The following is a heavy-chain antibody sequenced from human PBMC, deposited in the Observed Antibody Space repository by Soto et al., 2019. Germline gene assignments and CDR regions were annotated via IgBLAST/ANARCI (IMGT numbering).Heavy chain of an antibody. CDR2: ISSNSAYI. J-gene: IGHJ5*02. Sequence: EVQLVESGGGLVKPGGSLRLSCAASGFTFRSFTMNWVRQAPGKGLEWVSTISSNSAYIYYTDALRGRFTISRDNAKNPLHLQMNSLRAEDTAVYYCTRDASRDSSARGWFDPWGQGTLVTVSS. CDR3: TRDASRDSSARGWFDP. CDR1: GFTFRSFT. D-gene: IGHD6-13*01. V-gene: IGHV3-21*02.